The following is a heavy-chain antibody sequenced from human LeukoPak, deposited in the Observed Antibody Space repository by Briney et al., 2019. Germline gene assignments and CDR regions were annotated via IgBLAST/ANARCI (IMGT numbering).Heavy chain of an antibody. J-gene: IGHJ4*02. CDR1: GYTFAAHR. Sequence: ASVKVSCKASGYTFAAHRIHWVRQAPGQGLEWMGWILPDGRDTKYSQKFQDRMTLTTDTSTNTAYMELSRLKPDDTAVYYCWGRYGPGPVWGQGTLISASP. CDR3: WGRYGPGPV. D-gene: IGHD3-10*01. V-gene: IGHV1-2*02. CDR2: ILPDGRDT.